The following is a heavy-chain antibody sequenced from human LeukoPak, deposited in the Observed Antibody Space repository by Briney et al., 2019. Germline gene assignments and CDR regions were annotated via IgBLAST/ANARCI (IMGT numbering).Heavy chain of an antibody. CDR3: ANYGSGSYYNDAFDI. J-gene: IGHJ3*02. CDR2: IKQDGSEK. V-gene: IGHV3-7*03. CDR1: GFTLSSYW. Sequence: GGSLRLSCAASGFTLSSYWMSGVRQAPGKGLEWVANIKQDGSEKHYVDSVKGRFTISRDNAKNSLYLQMNSLRAEDTAVYYCANYGSGSYYNDAFDIWGQGTMVTVSS. D-gene: IGHD3-10*01.